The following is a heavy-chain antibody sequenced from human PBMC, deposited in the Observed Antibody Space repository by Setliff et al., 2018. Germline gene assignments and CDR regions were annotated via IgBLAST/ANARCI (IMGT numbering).Heavy chain of an antibody. CDR2: FDPEDGET. CDR1: GYTLTELS. J-gene: IGHJ4*02. Sequence: ASVKVSCKVSGYTLTELSMHWVRQAPGKGLEWMGGFDPEDGETIYAQKFQGRVTMTEDTSTDTAYMELSSLRAEDTAVYYCARRVDTIFGDHHIDYWGQGTLVTVSS. CDR3: ARRVDTIFGDHHIDY. V-gene: IGHV1-24*01. D-gene: IGHD3-3*01.